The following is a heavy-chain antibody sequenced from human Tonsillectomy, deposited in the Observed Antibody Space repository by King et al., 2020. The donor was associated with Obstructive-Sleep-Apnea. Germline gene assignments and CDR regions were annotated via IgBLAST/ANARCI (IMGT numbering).Heavy chain of an antibody. J-gene: IGHJ4*02. CDR1: GDSVSSTSAA. CDR3: ARGFVRGVPFDY. Sequence: VQLQQSGPGLVKPSQTLSLTCAISGDSVSSTSAAWNWIRQSPSRGLEWLGRTYYRSKWFNDYAASLKSRITLNQDTSTNQFSLQLNSVTPEDTAVYYCARGFVRGVPFDYWGQGTLVTVSS. D-gene: IGHD3-10*02. V-gene: IGHV6-1*01. CDR2: TYYRSKWFN.